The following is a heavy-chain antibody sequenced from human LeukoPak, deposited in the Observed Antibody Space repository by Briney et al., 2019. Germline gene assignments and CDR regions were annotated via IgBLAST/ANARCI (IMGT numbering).Heavy chain of an antibody. CDR2: IGSNGIST. CDR1: GFTFRNYA. CDR3: VKISYSGGYYFDF. J-gene: IGHJ4*02. D-gene: IGHD1-26*01. V-gene: IGHV3-64D*06. Sequence: GGSLRLSRSASGFTFRNYAMHWVRQAPGKGLEFVSSIGSNGISTYYADSVKGRFTISRDNSKNTLYLQMSSLSPEDTAMYYCVKISYSGGYYFDFWGQGTLVTVSS.